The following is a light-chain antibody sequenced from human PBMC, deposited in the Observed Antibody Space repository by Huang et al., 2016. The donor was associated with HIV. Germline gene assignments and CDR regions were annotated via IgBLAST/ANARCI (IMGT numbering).Light chain of an antibody. Sequence: IQLTQSPSSLSASVGDRVTITCRASQGIGTYLAWYQQKPGKAPKLLIYVASTLQSGVSSRFSGSGSGTDFTLTISSLQPEDVAIYYCQQLNNYPYTFGQGTNLEIK. CDR3: QQLNNYPYT. CDR1: QGIGTY. J-gene: IGKJ2*01. V-gene: IGKV1-9*01. CDR2: VAS.